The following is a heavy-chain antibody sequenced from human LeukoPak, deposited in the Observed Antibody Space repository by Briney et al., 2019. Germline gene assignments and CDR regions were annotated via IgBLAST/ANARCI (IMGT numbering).Heavy chain of an antibody. CDR3: ARLMAEAYYDSSGYYPYYYYYMDV. D-gene: IGHD3-22*01. J-gene: IGHJ6*03. V-gene: IGHV5-51*01. Sequence: GESLKISCKGSGDSFTNYWLGWVRQMPGKGLEWMGIIYPGDSDTRYSPSFQGQVTISADKSISTAYLQWSSLKASDTAMYYCARLMAEAYYDSSGYYPYYYYYMDVWGKGTTVTVSS. CDR2: IYPGDSDT. CDR1: GDSFTNYW.